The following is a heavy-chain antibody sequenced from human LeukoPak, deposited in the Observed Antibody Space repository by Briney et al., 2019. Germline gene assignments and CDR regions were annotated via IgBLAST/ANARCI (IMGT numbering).Heavy chain of an antibody. Sequence: GASVKVSCKASGGTFSSYGISWVRQAPGQGLEWMGWISAYNGNTKYAQKFQDRVTMTTDTSTSTALMELRSLRSDDTAVYYCARSEKAYCGGVCDNYHMDVWGKGTTVTVSS. CDR3: ARSEKAYCGGVCDNYHMDV. CDR1: GGTFSSYG. CDR2: ISAYNGNT. V-gene: IGHV1-18*01. J-gene: IGHJ6*03. D-gene: IGHD2-21*02.